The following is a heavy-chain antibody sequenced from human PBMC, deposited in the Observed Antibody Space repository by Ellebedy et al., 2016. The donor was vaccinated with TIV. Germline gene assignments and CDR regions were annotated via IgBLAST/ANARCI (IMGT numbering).Heavy chain of an antibody. CDR3: ARSTAVPISVVVPAAMQNYYYGMDV. CDR2: INPSGGST. Sequence: AASVKVSCKASGYTFTSYYMHWVRQAPGQGLEWMGIINPSGGSTSYAQKLQGRVTMTRDTSTSTVYMELSSLRSEDTAVYYCARSTAVPISVVVPAAMQNYYYGMDVWGQGTTVTVSS. CDR1: GYTFTSYY. V-gene: IGHV1-46*04. D-gene: IGHD2-2*01. J-gene: IGHJ6*02.